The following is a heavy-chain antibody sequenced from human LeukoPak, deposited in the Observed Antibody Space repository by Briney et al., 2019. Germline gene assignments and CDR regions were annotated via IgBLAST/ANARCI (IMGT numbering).Heavy chain of an antibody. D-gene: IGHD3-16*01. CDR1: GFTFSDYY. CDR2: ISSSSGFT. J-gene: IGHJ4*02. Sequence: GGSLRLSCAASGFTFSDYYMTWIRRAPGKGLEWVSYISSSSGFTKYADSVRGRFTISRDNAKNSLYLQMSTLRVDDTAVYYCARGSPPGDWGQGTLVTVSS. CDR3: ARGSPPGD. V-gene: IGHV3-11*05.